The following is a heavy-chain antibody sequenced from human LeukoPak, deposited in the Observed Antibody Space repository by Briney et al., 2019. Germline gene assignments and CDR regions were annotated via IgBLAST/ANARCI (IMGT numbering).Heavy chain of an antibody. Sequence: PSETLSLTCTLSGDSITSSDHYWVWIRQSPGKGLEWIGSVSHSGNTYYKSSLRSRVTVSLDTSKNEFSLILTSVTAADTAEYYCARHLYYSASAFWYIDLWGRGTLVIVSP. CDR3: ARHLYYSASAFWYIDL. J-gene: IGHJ2*01. CDR2: VSHSGNT. CDR1: GDSITSSDHY. D-gene: IGHD3-10*01. V-gene: IGHV4-39*01.